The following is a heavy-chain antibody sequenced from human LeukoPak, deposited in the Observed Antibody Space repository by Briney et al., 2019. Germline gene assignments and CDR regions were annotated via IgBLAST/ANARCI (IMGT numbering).Heavy chain of an antibody. J-gene: IGHJ4*02. CDR2: INPYNGNT. CDR3: AREIYGRFDY. D-gene: IGHD4-17*01. Sequence: ASVKVSCKASGYTFTSYGISWVRQAPGQGPECMGWINPYNGNTNYALKVQGRVTITPDTSTSTAYLELRILRSDDTAIYYCAREIYGRFDYWGQGTLVTVSS. V-gene: IGHV1-18*01. CDR1: GYTFTSYG.